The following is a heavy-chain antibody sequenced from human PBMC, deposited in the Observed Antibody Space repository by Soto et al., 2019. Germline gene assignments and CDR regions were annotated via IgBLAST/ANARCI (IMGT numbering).Heavy chain of an antibody. CDR3: AKDRVVAAAALRDY. CDR2: ISGSGGST. D-gene: IGHD6-13*01. CDR1: GFTFSSYA. J-gene: IGHJ4*02. Sequence: GGSLRLSCAASGFTFSSYAMSWVRQAPGKGLEWVSAISGSGGSTYYADSVKGRFTISGDNSKNTLYLQMNSLRAEDTAVYYCAKDRVVAAAALRDYWGQGTLVTVSS. V-gene: IGHV3-23*01.